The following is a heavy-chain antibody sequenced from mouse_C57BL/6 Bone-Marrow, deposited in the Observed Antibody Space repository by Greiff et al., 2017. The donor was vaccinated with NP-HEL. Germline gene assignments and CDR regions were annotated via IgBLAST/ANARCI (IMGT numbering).Heavy chain of an antibody. V-gene: IGHV5-2*01. D-gene: IGHD2-4*01. J-gene: IGHJ4*01. Sequence: EVQVVESGGGLVQPGESLKLSCESNEYEFPSHDMSWVRKTPEKRLELVAAINSDGGSTSYPDTMERRFIISRDNTKKTLDLQMSSLRSEDTAVYYCARQGYDYVPYYAMDYWGQGTSVTVSS. CDR2: INSDGGST. CDR3: ARQGYDYVPYYAMDY. CDR1: EYEFPSHD.